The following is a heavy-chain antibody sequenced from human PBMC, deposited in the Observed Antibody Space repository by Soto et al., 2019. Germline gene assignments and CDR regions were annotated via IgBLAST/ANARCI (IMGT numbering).Heavy chain of an antibody. CDR2: ISWNSGSI. J-gene: IGHJ4*02. D-gene: IGHD3-16*02. CDR1: GFTFDDYA. CDR3: AKGRSYRTTLFDY. V-gene: IGHV3-9*01. Sequence: GGSLRLSCAASGFTFDDYAMHWVRQAPGKGLEWVSGISWNSGSIGYADSVKGRFTISRDNAKNSLYLQMNSLRAEDTALYYCAKGRSYRTTLFDYWGQGTLVTVSS.